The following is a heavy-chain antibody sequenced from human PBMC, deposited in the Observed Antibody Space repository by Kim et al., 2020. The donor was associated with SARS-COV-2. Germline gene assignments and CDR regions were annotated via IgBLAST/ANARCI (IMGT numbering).Heavy chain of an antibody. CDR3: TTDTLLWFGELVDY. Sequence: GGSLRLSCAASGFTFSNSWMSWVRQAPGKGLEWVGRINSRTDGGTTAYAAPVKGRFTIARDDSKNKLYLQMNSLKTEDTAVYYCTTDTLLWFGELVDYWGQGTLVTVSS. V-gene: IGHV3-15*01. J-gene: IGHJ4*02. CDR2: INSRTDGGTT. D-gene: IGHD3-10*01. CDR1: GFTFSNSW.